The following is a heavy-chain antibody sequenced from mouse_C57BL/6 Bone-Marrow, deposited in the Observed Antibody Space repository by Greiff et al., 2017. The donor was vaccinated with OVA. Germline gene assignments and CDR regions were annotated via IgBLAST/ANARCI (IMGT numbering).Heavy chain of an antibody. J-gene: IGHJ1*03. CDR1: GFTFSNYW. Sequence: EVKVKESGGGLVQPGGSMKLSCVASGFTFSNYWMNWVRQSPEKGLEWVAQIRLKSDYYATHYAESVKGRFTISRDDSKSSVYLQMNNLRAEDTGIYYCTGPFFDVWGTGTTVTVSS. CDR3: TGPFFDV. V-gene: IGHV6-3*01. CDR2: IRLKSDYYAT.